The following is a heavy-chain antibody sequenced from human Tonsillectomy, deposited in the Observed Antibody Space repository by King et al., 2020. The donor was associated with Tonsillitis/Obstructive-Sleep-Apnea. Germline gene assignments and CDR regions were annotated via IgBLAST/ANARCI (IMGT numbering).Heavy chain of an antibody. CDR3: ATDREEKYYFDY. CDR1: GFTFSRYG. V-gene: IGHV3-30*03. Sequence: VQLVESGGGVVQPGRSLRLSCAASGFTFSRYGMHWVRQAPGKGLEWVAVISYDGSNKYYADSVKARFTISRDNSKNTLYLQMNSLRAEDTAVYYCATDREEKYYFDYWGQGTLVTVSS. CDR2: ISYDGSNK. J-gene: IGHJ4*02.